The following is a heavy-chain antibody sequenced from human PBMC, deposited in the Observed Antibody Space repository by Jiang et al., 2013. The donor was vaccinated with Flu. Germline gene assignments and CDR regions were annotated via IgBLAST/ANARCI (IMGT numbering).Heavy chain of an antibody. CDR2: INHSGST. J-gene: IGHJ5*02. Sequence: LLKPSETLSLTCAVYGGSFSGYYWSWIRQPPGKGLEWIGEINHSGSTNYNPSLKSRVTISIDTSKNQFSLKLSSVTAADTAVYYCARAHHYGWFDPWGQGTLVTVSS. V-gene: IGHV4-34*01. D-gene: IGHD4-17*01. CDR1: GGSFSGYY. CDR3: ARAHHYGWFDP.